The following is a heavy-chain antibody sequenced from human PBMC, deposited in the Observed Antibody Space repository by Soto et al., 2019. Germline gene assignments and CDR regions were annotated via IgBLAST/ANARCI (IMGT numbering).Heavy chain of an antibody. V-gene: IGHV4-61*01. Sequence: SETLSLTCAVYGGSVSSGNYYWSWIRQPPGKGLEWIGYFYYTGSTNYNPSLKSRVTISIDASKNQFSLRLSSVTAADAAVYYCARSMHYSDGSNYSPFDYWGQGTLVTVSS. CDR1: GGSVSSGNYY. J-gene: IGHJ4*02. D-gene: IGHD3-22*01. CDR2: FYYTGST. CDR3: ARSMHYSDGSNYSPFDY.